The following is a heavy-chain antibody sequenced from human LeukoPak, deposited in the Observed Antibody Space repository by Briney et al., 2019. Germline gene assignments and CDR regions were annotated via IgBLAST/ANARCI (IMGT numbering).Heavy chain of an antibody. J-gene: IGHJ4*02. Sequence: GGSLRLSCATSGFPFVAYALHWVRQAPGKGLEWVAVISSDKTNKYYMESVKGRFTISRDNSKNTLYLKMDSLRLEDSAVYYCARLAAASPGYWGQGTLVTVSS. CDR1: GFPFVAYA. CDR3: ARLAAASPGY. CDR2: ISSDKTNK. V-gene: IGHV3-30*10. D-gene: IGHD3-16*01.